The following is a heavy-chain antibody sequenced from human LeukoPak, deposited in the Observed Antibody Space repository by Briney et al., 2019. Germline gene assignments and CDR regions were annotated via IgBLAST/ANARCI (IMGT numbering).Heavy chain of an antibody. CDR3: ARGSCSGGSCYNPTQSHYFDY. D-gene: IGHD2-15*01. CDR1: GGSFSGYY. CDR2: INHSGST. Sequence: SETLSLTCAVYGGSFSGYYWSWIRQPPGKGLEWIGEINHSGSTNYNPSLKSRVTISVATSKNQFSLKLSSVTAADTAVYYCARGSCSGGSCYNPTQSHYFDYWGQGTLVTVSS. V-gene: IGHV4-34*01. J-gene: IGHJ4*02.